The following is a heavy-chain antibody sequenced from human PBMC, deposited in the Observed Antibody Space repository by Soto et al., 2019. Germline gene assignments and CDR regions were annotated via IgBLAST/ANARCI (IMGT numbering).Heavy chain of an antibody. CDR1: GYTFTNSD. V-gene: IGHV1-8*01. CDR3: ARRPHCSGGICYYGLDN. D-gene: IGHD2-15*01. CDR2: MNPDSGHA. Sequence: ASVKVSCKASGYTFTNSDINWVRQAPGQGLEWMGWMNPDSGHAAYAQKFQGRATLTTSTSTSTVYMEMRSLGSEDTAVYYCARRPHCSGGICYYGLDNWGQGTLVTVSS. J-gene: IGHJ4*02.